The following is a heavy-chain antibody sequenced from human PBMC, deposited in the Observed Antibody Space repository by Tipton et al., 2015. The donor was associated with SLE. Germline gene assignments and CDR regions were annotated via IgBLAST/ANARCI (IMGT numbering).Heavy chain of an antibody. Sequence: SLRLSCAASGFTFSSYSMNWVRQAPGKGLEWVSSISSSSSYIYYADSVKGRFTISRDNAKNSLYLQMNSLRAEDTAGYYCARALYCGGDCSPYWYFDLWGRGTLVTVSS. CDR1: GFTFSSYS. CDR3: ARALYCGGDCSPYWYFDL. J-gene: IGHJ2*01. CDR2: ISSSSSYI. D-gene: IGHD2-21*01. V-gene: IGHV3-21*01.